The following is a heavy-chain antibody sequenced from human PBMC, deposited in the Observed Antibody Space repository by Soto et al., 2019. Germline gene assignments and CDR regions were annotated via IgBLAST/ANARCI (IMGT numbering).Heavy chain of an antibody. CDR2: IYHSGST. D-gene: IGHD4-17*01. V-gene: IGHV4-4*02. CDR1: SGSISSSNW. Sequence: QVQLQESGPGLVKPSGTLSLTCAVSSGSISSSNWWGWVRQPPGKGLEWVGEIYHSGSTNYNPSLKSRVTISVDKSKNQFSLKLSSVTAADTAVYYCARDLGGDYGDSQIGIPGPWGQGTLVTVSS. J-gene: IGHJ5*02. CDR3: ARDLGGDYGDSQIGIPGP.